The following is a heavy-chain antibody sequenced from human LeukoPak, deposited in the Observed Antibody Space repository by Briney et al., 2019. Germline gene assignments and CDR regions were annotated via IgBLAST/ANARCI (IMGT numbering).Heavy chain of an antibody. CDR1: GGSISSGGNS. CDR3: ASSPYYYDSEYDY. J-gene: IGHJ4*02. V-gene: IGHV4-30-2*01. Sequence: SQTLSLTCAVSGGSISSGGNSWGWIRQPPGKGLEWVGYIYHSGSTYYNPSLKSRATISLDTSKNQFTLKLSSVTAANTAVYYCASSPYYYDSEYDYWGQGTLVTVSS. CDR2: IYHSGST. D-gene: IGHD3-10*01.